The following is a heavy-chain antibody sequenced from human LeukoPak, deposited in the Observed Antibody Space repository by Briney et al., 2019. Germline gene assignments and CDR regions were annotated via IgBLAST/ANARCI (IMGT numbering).Heavy chain of an antibody. Sequence: GGSLRVSCAASGFTFSSYAMSWVRQAPGKGLEWVSAISGSGGSTYYADSVKGRFTISRDNSKNTLYLQMNSLRAEDTAVYYCATYCSSTSCYTWWGQGTLVTVSS. J-gene: IGHJ4*02. CDR1: GFTFSSYA. CDR2: ISGSGGST. D-gene: IGHD2-2*02. CDR3: ATYCSSTSCYTW. V-gene: IGHV3-23*01.